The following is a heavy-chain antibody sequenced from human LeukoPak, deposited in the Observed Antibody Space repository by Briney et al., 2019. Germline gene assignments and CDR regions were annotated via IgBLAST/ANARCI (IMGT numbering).Heavy chain of an antibody. V-gene: IGHV4-59*01. CDR2: ISYSGRT. Sequence: SEPLSLTCTISGDFISSYHWTWIRQSPGKGLEWIGYISYSGRTKYNASLESRVTISLDTSKNQLSLKLSSVTAADTARYYCARVGRGDHTWGSYSFDHWGRGTLVTVSS. J-gene: IGHJ4*02. CDR1: GDFISSYH. CDR3: ARVGRGDHTWGSYSFDH. D-gene: IGHD3-16*01.